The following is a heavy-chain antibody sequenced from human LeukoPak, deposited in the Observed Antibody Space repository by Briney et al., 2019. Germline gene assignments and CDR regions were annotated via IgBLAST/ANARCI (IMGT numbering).Heavy chain of an antibody. CDR3: ARALYNHGWYPDYFDY. CDR2: IKPDGYDK. J-gene: IGHJ4*02. D-gene: IGHD6-19*01. V-gene: IGHV3-7*01. CDR1: GFTFSSYW. Sequence: GGSLRLSCAASGFTFSSYWMGWVRQAPGKGLEWVANIKPDGYDKYYVDSLKGRFTISRDNAKNSLYLQMDSLTAEDTALYYCARALYNHGWYPDYFDYWGQGTLVTVPS.